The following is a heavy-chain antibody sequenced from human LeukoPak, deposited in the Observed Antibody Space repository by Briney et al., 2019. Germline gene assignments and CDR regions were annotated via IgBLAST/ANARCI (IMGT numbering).Heavy chain of an antibody. V-gene: IGHV4-61*02. J-gene: IGHJ3*02. CDR1: GGSITSGSYY. Sequence: SETLSLTCTVSGGSITSGSYYWTWIRQSAGKGLEWIGRIYINGNTNYNPSLKGRVTISVDTSKNQFSLKLNSVTAADTAVFYCARLNSNWYMDIWGQGTMVTVSS. CDR2: IYINGNT. D-gene: IGHD6-13*01. CDR3: ARLNSNWYMDI.